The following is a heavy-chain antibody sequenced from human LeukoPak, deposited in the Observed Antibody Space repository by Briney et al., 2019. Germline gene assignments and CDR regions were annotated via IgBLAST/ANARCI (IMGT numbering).Heavy chain of an antibody. CDR1: GGTFSRYA. Sequence: SVKVSCKASGGTFSRYAISWVRQAPGQGLEWMGGINSMFGTANYAQKFQGRVTITADESTSTAYMELSSLRSEDTAVYYCARDNTYYYGSGTYQAPVDPWGQGTLVTVSS. CDR2: INSMFGTA. J-gene: IGHJ5*02. D-gene: IGHD3-10*01. CDR3: ARDNTYYYGSGTYQAPVDP. V-gene: IGHV1-69*01.